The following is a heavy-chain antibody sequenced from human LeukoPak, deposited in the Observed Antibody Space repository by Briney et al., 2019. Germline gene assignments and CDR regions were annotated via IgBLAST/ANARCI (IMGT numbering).Heavy chain of an antibody. CDR3: ARVLGRRGDDFWSGYRMLPGAFDI. Sequence: NASETLSLTCTVSGYSISSGYYWGWIRQPPGKGLEWIGSIYHSGSTYYNPSLKSRVTISVDTSKNRFSLKLSSVTAADTAVYYCARVLGRRGDDFWSGYRMLPGAFDIWGQGTMVTVSS. J-gene: IGHJ3*02. CDR1: GYSISSGYY. CDR2: IYHSGST. V-gene: IGHV4-38-2*02. D-gene: IGHD3-3*01.